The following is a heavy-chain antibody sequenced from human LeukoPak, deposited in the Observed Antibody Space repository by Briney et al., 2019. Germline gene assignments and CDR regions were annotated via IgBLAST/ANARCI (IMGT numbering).Heavy chain of an antibody. D-gene: IGHD1-26*01. J-gene: IGHJ4*02. CDR2: ISGSGGST. V-gene: IGHV3-23*01. CDR1: GFTFSSFA. Sequence: GGSLRLSCAASGFTFSSFAMSWVRQAPGKGLEWVSAISGSGGSTYYADSVKGRFTISRDNSKNTLYLQMNSLRAEDTAVYYCAKKFRRSGGSYSDYWGQGTLVTVSS. CDR3: AKKFRRSGGSYSDY.